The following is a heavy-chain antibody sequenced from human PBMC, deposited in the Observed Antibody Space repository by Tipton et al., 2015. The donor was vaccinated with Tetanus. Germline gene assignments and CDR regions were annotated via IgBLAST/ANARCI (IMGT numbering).Heavy chain of an antibody. CDR1: GFSFSTSW. CDR3: ARDPERGALNY. CDR2: IKDDGSET. D-gene: IGHD1-26*01. J-gene: IGHJ4*02. V-gene: IGHV3-7*01. Sequence: RLSCAASGFSFSTSWMSWLRQAPGKGLEWVANIKDDGSETYYVDPVKGRFTISRDNARNSLYLQINSLRVDDTADYYCARDPERGALNYWGQGTRVTVSS.